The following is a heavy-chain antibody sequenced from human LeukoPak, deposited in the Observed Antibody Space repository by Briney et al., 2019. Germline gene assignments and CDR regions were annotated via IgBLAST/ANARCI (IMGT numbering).Heavy chain of an antibody. CDR3: ARDATAGSSGWYKDAFDI. CDR1: GFTFSSYS. V-gene: IGHV3-21*01. Sequence: GGSLRLSCAASGFTFSSYSMNWVRQAPGKGLEWVSSISSSSSYIYYADSVKGRFTISRDNAKNSLYLQMNSLRAEDTAVYYCARDATAGSSGWYKDAFDIWGQGTMVTVSS. J-gene: IGHJ3*02. D-gene: IGHD6-19*01. CDR2: ISSSSSYI.